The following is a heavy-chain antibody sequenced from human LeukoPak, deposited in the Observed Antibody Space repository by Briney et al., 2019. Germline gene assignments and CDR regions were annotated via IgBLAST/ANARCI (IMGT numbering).Heavy chain of an antibody. Sequence: SETLSLTCTVSGVSTNTDYYWSWIRQPPGKGLEWIGYVDYSGRTKYSPSLKSRVTISVDTSKNQFSLKLSSVTAADTAVYYCARHPGWELRNFASWGQGTLVTVSS. CDR3: ARHPGWELRNFAS. V-gene: IGHV4-59*08. D-gene: IGHD1-26*01. CDR2: VDYSGRT. CDR1: GVSTNTDYY. J-gene: IGHJ4*02.